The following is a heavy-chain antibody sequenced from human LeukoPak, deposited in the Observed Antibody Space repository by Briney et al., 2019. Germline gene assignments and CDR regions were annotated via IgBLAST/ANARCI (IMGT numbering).Heavy chain of an antibody. CDR3: ARGHPHYDSSGYLFDY. CDR2: INHSGST. V-gene: IGHV4-34*01. D-gene: IGHD3-22*01. J-gene: IGHJ4*02. Sequence: PSETLSLTCAVYGGSFSGYYWSWIRQPPGKGLEWIGEINHSGSTNYNPSLKSRVTISVDTSKNQFSLKLSSVTAADTAVYYCARGHPHYDSSGYLFDYWGQGTMVTVSS. CDR1: GGSFSGYY.